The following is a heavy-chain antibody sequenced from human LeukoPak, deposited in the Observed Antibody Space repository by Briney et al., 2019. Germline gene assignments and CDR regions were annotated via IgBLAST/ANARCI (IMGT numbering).Heavy chain of an antibody. V-gene: IGHV4-38-2*02. CDR1: GYSISSGYY. CDR3: ARDPGAFGFHGTTIPFDP. CDR2: IYHSGST. Sequence: PSETLSLTCTVSGYSISSGYYWGWIRQPPGKGLEWIGSIYHSGSTYYNPSLKSRVTISVDTSRNQFSLKLSSVTAADTAVYYCARDPGAFGFHGTTIPFDPWGQGTLVTVSS. J-gene: IGHJ5*02. D-gene: IGHD1-1*01.